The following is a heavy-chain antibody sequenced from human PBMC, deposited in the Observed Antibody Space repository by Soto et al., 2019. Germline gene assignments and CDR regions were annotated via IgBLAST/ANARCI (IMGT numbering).Heavy chain of an antibody. CDR2: SYTSGST. V-gene: IGHV4-4*07. CDR3: ASDLTRSYPTGFNY. CDR1: GGSISSYD. Sequence: PSETLSLTCTVSGGSISSYDWSWIRQPAGKGLAWIGRSYTSGSTNYNPSLKSRVTMSVDTSKNHFSLKLSSVTAADTAVYYRASDLTRSYPTGFNYWRQATLVTVCS. J-gene: IGHJ4*02. D-gene: IGHD6-6*01.